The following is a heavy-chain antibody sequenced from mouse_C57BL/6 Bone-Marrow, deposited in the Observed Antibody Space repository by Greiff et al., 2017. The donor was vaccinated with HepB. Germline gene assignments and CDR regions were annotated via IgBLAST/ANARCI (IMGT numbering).Heavy chain of an antibody. Sequence: VQLQQPGTELVKPGASVKLSCKASGYTFTSYWIHWVKQRPGQGLEWIGNINPRNGGTDYSEKFKSKATLTVDKSSSTAYMQLSSLSSEESAAYDCARGWLTYAMDYWGQGTSVTVSA. V-gene: IGHV1-53*01. D-gene: IGHD2-3*01. CDR3: ARGWLTYAMDY. J-gene: IGHJ4*01. CDR1: GYTFTSYW. CDR2: INPRNGGT.